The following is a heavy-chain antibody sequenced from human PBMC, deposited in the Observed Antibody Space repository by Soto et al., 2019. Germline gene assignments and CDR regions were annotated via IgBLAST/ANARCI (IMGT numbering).Heavy chain of an antibody. CDR1: GGSISSSSYY. D-gene: IGHD1-26*01. Sequence: PSETLSLTCTVSGGSISSSSYYWGWIRQPPGKGLEWIGSIYYSGSTYYNPSLKSRVTISVDTSKNQFSLKLSSVTAADTAVYYCARHCLPLRGIVGATTGWFDPWGQGTLVTVSS. J-gene: IGHJ5*02. V-gene: IGHV4-39*01. CDR2: IYYSGST. CDR3: ARHCLPLRGIVGATTGWFDP.